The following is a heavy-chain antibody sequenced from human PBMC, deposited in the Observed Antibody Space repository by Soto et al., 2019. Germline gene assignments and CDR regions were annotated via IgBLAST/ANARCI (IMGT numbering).Heavy chain of an antibody. CDR2: INTGDGTT. J-gene: IGHJ6*02. V-gene: IGHV1-46*01. CDR1: GYIFTDYY. CDR3: VRGEDCAGGSCYSLDV. D-gene: IGHD2-15*01. Sequence: VQLVQSGAEVQKPGASVKVSCTASGYIFTDYYMHWVRQAPGLGREWMGIINTGDGTTKYAQSFDGRVTLTRYSSTNTVYMEMSGLRSEDTAMYYCVRGEDCAGGSCYSLDVWGPGTTVTVSS.